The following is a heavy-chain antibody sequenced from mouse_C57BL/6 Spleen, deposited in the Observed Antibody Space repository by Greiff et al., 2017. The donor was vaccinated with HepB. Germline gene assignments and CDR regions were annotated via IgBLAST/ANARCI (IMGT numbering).Heavy chain of an antibody. J-gene: IGHJ1*03. Sequence: QVQLQQPGAELVKPGASVKMSCKASGYTFTSYWITWVKQRPGQGLEWIGDIYPGSGSTNYNEKFKSKATLTVDTSSSTAYMQLSSLTSEDSAVYYCASEGPTVVDWYFDVWGTGTTVTVSS. CDR3: ASEGPTVVDWYFDV. CDR1: GYTFTSYW. V-gene: IGHV1-55*01. D-gene: IGHD1-1*01. CDR2: IYPGSGST.